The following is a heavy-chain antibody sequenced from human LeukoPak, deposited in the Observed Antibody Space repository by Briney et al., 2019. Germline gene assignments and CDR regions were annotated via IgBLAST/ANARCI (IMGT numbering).Heavy chain of an antibody. CDR2: INTVGYTI. CDR3: ARTVASLGTADYVDY. CDR1: GFTFDDYY. V-gene: IGHV3-11*04. J-gene: IGHJ4*02. D-gene: IGHD3-16*01. Sequence: GGSLRLSCAASGFTFDDYYMSWIREAPGKGLEWVSYINTVGYTIYYADSVKGRFTISRDNAKSSLYQQVDPRSGEDTAVYYCARTVASLGTADYVDYGGQGTRVTVSS.